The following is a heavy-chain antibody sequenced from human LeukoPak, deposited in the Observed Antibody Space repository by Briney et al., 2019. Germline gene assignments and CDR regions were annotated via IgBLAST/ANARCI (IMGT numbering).Heavy chain of an antibody. CDR1: GNSVSSTYY. Sequence: SETLSLTCAVAGNSVSSTYYWGWIRQAPEKGLEWIGSIYHSGSTYYNPSLRSRVTIAVDTSKNRFSLKMSSVTAADTAVYYCAGQHDANGYYFYWGQGTLVTVSS. J-gene: IGHJ4*02. D-gene: IGHD3-22*01. V-gene: IGHV4-38-2*01. CDR3: AGQHDANGYYFY. CDR2: IYHSGST.